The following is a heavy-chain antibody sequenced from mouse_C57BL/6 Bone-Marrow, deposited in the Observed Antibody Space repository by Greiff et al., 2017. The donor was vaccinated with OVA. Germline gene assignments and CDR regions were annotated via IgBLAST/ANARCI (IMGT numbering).Heavy chain of an antibody. Sequence: QVQLQQPGAELVMPGASVKLSCKASGYTFTSYWMHWVKQRPGQGLEWIGEIDPSDSYTNYNQKFKGKSTLTVDKSSSTAYMQLSSLTSEDSAVYYCASYYSNDYFDYWGQGTTLTVSS. CDR3: ASYYSNDYFDY. V-gene: IGHV1-69*01. D-gene: IGHD2-5*01. CDR1: GYTFTSYW. CDR2: IDPSDSYT. J-gene: IGHJ2*01.